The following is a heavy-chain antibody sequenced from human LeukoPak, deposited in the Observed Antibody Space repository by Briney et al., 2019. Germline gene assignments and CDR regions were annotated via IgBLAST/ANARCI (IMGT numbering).Heavy chain of an antibody. D-gene: IGHD1-1*01. V-gene: IGHV3-74*01. J-gene: IGHJ4*02. Sequence: PGGSLRLSCAASGFTFTNFWMHWVRQAPGKGLLWVSRISPDGTTTDYACSVKGRFTISRDNPKSMVYLQMDSLRAEDTAVYYCVRLLDVDYWGQGTLVTVSS. CDR3: VRLLDVDY. CDR2: ISPDGTTT. CDR1: GFTFTNFW.